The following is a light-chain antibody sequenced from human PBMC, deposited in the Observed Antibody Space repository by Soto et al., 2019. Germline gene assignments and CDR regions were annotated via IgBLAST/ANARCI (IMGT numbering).Light chain of an antibody. J-gene: IGKJ1*01. CDR2: DAS. CDR3: QQYKSYWT. Sequence: DIQLTQSPSTLSASVVDRVTITCRASQSINNWLAWYQQKPGKAPKFLIYDASNLETGVPSRFSGSGSGTELTLTINSLQPDDFATYYCQQYKSYWTFGQGTKVDIK. V-gene: IGKV1-5*01. CDR1: QSINNW.